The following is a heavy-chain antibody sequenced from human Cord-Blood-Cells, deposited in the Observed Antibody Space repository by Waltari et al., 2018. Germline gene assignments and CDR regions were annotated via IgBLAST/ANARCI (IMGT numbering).Heavy chain of an antibody. CDR1: GFTFDDYT. D-gene: IGHD5-18*01. Sequence: EVQLVESGGVVVQPGGSLRLSCAASGFTFDDYTMHWFRHAPGKGLEWVSLISWDGGRTYYADSVKGRFTISRDNSKNSLYLQMNSLRTEDTALYYCAKDAQGYSYGYFDYWGQGTLVTVSS. CDR3: AKDAQGYSYGYFDY. CDR2: ISWDGGRT. V-gene: IGHV3-43*01. J-gene: IGHJ4*02.